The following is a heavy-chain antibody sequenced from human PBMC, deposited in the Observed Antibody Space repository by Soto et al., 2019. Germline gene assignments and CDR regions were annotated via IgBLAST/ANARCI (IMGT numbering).Heavy chain of an antibody. D-gene: IGHD5-12*01. J-gene: IGHJ4*02. CDR3: ARDSGYDYEVEYYFDY. Sequence: GGSLRLSCAASGFTFSSYGMHWVRQAPGKGLEWVAVIWYDGSNKYYADSVKGRFTISRDNSKNTLYLQMNSLRAEDTAVYYCARDSGYDYEVEYYFDYWGQGTLVTVSS. CDR1: GFTFSSYG. CDR2: IWYDGSNK. V-gene: IGHV3-33*01.